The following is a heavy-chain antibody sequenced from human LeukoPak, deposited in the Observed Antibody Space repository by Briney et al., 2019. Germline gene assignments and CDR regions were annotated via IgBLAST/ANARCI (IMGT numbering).Heavy chain of an antibody. D-gene: IGHD3-16*01. V-gene: IGHV3-20*04. CDR2: INWNGSRT. Sequence: GGSLRQSCAAPVYHLGDHGMGSVRQTRGKGQGLDHGINWNGSRTGYADSVKGRFTIHRDNAKNSLYLQMNSLRAEDTALYYCARERGAFGGLLYPMDVWGKVTTVTVGS. CDR1: VYHLGDHG. J-gene: IGHJ6*04. CDR3: ARERGAFGGLLYPMDV.